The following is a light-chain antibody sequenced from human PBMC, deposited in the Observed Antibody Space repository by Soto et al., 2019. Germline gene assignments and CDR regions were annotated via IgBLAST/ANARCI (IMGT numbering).Light chain of an antibody. CDR2: DAS. J-gene: IGKJ5*01. CDR1: RSVSSY. V-gene: IGKV3-11*01. Sequence: EIVLTQSPATLSLSPGERATLSCRASRSVSSYLAWYQQKPGQAPRLLIYDASNRATGIPARFSGSGSGTDFTLTINSLEPEDFAVYYCQQRSNWPITFGQGTRLEIK. CDR3: QQRSNWPIT.